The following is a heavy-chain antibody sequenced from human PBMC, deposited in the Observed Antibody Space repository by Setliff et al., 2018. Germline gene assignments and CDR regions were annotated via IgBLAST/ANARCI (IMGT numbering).Heavy chain of an antibody. J-gene: IGHJ4*02. V-gene: IGHV4-4*07. CDR2: IYTSGST. CDR1: GGSISSYY. D-gene: IGHD3-16*01. Sequence: PSETLSLTCTVSGGSISSYYWSWIRQPAGKGLEWIGRIYTSGSTNYNPSLKSRVTMSVDTSKNQFSLKLDSVTAADTAVYYCARLPNYVWGSPVDYWGQGTLVTVSS. CDR3: ARLPNYVWGSPVDY.